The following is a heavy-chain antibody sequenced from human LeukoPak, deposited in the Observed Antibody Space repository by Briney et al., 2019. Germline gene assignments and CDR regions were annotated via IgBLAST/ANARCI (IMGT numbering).Heavy chain of an antibody. J-gene: IGHJ4*02. D-gene: IGHD3-22*01. CDR2: ISGSGGST. CDR1: GFTFSSYA. Sequence: GGSLRLSCAASGFTFSSYAMSWVRQAPGKGLEWVSAISGSGGSTYYADSVKGRFTISRDNSKNTLYLQMNSLRAEDTAVYYCAKPRVRDYDSGGYYGYWGQGTLVTVSS. V-gene: IGHV3-23*01. CDR3: AKPRVRDYDSGGYYGY.